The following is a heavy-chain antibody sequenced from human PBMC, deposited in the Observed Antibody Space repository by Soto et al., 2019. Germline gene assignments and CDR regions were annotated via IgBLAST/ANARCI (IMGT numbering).Heavy chain of an antibody. CDR3: AGGEVMQPVFYYGMEV. CDR1: GGTFSSYA. D-gene: IGHD1-26*01. Sequence: QVQLVQSGAEVKKPGSSVKVSCKASGGTFSSYAISWVRQAPGQGLEWMGGIIPIFGTANYAQKFQGRVTSNADEITSTAHLELRSPGTEDTAVYYCAGGEVMQPVFYYGMEVWGQGTTVTVSS. V-gene: IGHV1-69*01. J-gene: IGHJ6*01. CDR2: IIPIFGTA.